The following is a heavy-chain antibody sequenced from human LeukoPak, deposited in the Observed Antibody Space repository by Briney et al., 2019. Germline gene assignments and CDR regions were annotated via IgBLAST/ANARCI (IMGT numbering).Heavy chain of an antibody. CDR3: ARDRRQWLAPIDY. CDR2: ISSSSSYI. Sequence: GGSLRLSCAASGFTFSSYSMNWVRQAPGKGLEWVSSISSSSSYIYYADSVNGLFTISKDNAKNSLYLQMTGLRAEDTAVYYCARDRRQWLAPIDYWGQGTLVTVSS. J-gene: IGHJ4*02. D-gene: IGHD6-19*01. V-gene: IGHV3-21*01. CDR1: GFTFSSYS.